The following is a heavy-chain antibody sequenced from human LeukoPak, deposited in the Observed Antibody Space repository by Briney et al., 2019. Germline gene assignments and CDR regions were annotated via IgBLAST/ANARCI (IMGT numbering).Heavy chain of an antibody. Sequence: SETLSLTCTASGGSISSYYWSWIRQPPGKGLEWIGYIHYSGSTNYNPSLKSRVTISVDTSKNQFSLKLSSVTAADTAVYYCARSLSSSWWYYGMDVWGQGTTVTVSS. CDR2: IHYSGST. CDR3: ARSLSSSWWYYGMDV. D-gene: IGHD6-13*01. CDR1: GGSISSYY. V-gene: IGHV4-59*01. J-gene: IGHJ6*02.